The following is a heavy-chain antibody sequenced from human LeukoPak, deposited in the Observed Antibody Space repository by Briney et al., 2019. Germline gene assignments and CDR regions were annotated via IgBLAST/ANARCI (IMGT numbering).Heavy chain of an antibody. V-gene: IGHV3-9*03. J-gene: IGHJ4*02. CDR3: AKGVYSSGWYYYFDY. CDR2: ISWNSGSI. D-gene: IGHD6-19*01. CDR1: GFTFDDYA. Sequence: TGGSLRLSCAASGFTFDDYAMHWVRQAPGKGLEWVSGISWNSGSIGYADSVKGRFTISRDNAKNSLYLQMNSLRAEDMALYYCAKGVYSSGWYYYFDYWGQGTLVTVSS.